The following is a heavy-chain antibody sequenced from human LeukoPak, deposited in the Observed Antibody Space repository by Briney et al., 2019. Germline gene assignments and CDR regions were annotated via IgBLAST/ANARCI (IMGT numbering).Heavy chain of an antibody. Sequence: PGGSLRPSCEGSGFTFDDYDMHWVRQAPGKGLEWVSSDHINSADSVKGRFAVSRDNAKNSVYLQINSVRPEDTALYFCAKDFGAAVAGTGGALDVWGQGVMVTVSS. D-gene: IGHD6-19*01. J-gene: IGHJ3*01. CDR3: AKDFGAAVAGTGGALDV. V-gene: IGHV3-9*01. CDR2: DHI. CDR1: GFTFDDYD.